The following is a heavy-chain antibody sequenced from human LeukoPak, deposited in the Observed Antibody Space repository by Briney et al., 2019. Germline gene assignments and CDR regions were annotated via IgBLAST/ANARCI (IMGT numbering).Heavy chain of an antibody. CDR1: GFSFTNYW. J-gene: IGHJ4*02. Sequence: GGSLRLSCVASGFSFTNYWMSWVRQAPGKGLEWVANIKNDGSAKYYVESVKGRFTISRDNAKKLVSLQMNSLRAEDTAVYYCATTSSLPDYFHYWGQGILVTVSS. CDR3: ATTSSLPDYFHY. V-gene: IGHV3-7*01. D-gene: IGHD2-2*01. CDR2: IKNDGSAK.